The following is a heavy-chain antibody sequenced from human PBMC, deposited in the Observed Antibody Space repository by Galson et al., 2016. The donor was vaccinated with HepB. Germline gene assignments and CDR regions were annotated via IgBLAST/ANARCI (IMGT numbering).Heavy chain of an antibody. Sequence: SVKVSCKVSGYSLSEFFIHWVRQAPGKGLEWMGGFGLEDGETIYSQYFQGRFIMTEDTSADTAYMELSGLKSEDTAVYFCAGDIAGPREFDYWGQGTLVTVSS. J-gene: IGHJ4*02. CDR2: FGLEDGET. V-gene: IGHV1-24*01. D-gene: IGHD1-26*01. CDR3: AGDIAGPREFDY. CDR1: GYSLSEFF.